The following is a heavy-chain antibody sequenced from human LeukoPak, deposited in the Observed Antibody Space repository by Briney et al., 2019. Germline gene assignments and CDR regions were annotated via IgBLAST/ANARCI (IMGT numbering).Heavy chain of an antibody. V-gene: IGHV3-53*01. CDR1: GFSVSSNY. Sequence: GGSLRLSCAASGFSVSSNYMSWVRQAPGKGLEWVSLIYSGGGTDYADSVKGRFTISRDNSKNTLYLQMNSLRAEDTAVYYCARDFIGDYAYYYGMDVWGQGTTVTVSS. CDR2: IYSGGGT. J-gene: IGHJ6*02. D-gene: IGHD4-17*01. CDR3: ARDFIGDYAYYYGMDV.